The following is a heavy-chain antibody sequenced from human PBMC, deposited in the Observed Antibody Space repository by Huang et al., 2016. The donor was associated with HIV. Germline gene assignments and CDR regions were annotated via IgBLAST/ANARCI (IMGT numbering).Heavy chain of an antibody. V-gene: IGHV1-69*01. CDR1: GGTFSTYA. J-gene: IGHJ6*02. Sequence: QVQLVQSGAEVKKPGSSVKVSCKASGGTFSTYAISWVRQSPGQGLEWMGGILPIVGTANYAQKFQGTVTITADEFTSTAYMELSSLRSEDTALYYCARGRTRSSLYDSCYGLDVWGQGTTVTVSS. CDR2: ILPIVGTA. CDR3: ARGRTRSSLYDSCYGLDV. D-gene: IGHD6-6*01.